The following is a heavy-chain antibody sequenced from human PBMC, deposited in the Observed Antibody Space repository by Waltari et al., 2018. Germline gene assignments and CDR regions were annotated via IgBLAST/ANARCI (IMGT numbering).Heavy chain of an antibody. Sequence: QLQLQESGPGLVKPSETLSLTCTVPGGSISSSSYYWGWIRQPPAKGLEWIGSIYYSGSTYYNPSLKSRVTISVDTSKNQFSLKLSSVTAADTAVYYGARDRLSIAEIDYWGQGTLVTVSS. CDR1: GGSISSSSYY. CDR2: IYYSGST. D-gene: IGHD6-6*01. J-gene: IGHJ4*02. V-gene: IGHV4-39*07. CDR3: ARDRLSIAEIDY.